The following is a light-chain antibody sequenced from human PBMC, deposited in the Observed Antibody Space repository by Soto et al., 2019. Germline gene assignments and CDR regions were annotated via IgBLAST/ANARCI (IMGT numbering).Light chain of an antibody. CDR1: QSVSTRS. V-gene: IGKV3-15*01. CDR3: QQYKIWPSWT. J-gene: IGKJ1*01. Sequence: EIVLTQSPGTLSLSPGERATLSCRASQSVSTRSLAWYQQKPCQAPRLLIYGVSTRATGIPARFSGSGSGTEFTLTISSLQSEDFAVYYCQQYKIWPSWTFGQGTKLDIK. CDR2: GVS.